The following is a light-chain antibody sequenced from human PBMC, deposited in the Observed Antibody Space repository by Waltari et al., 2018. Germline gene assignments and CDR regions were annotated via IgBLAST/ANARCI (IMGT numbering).Light chain of an antibody. CDR1: QSISIY. Sequence: DIQMTQSPSSLSASLGDRATITCPESQSISIYLNWYQQKPGKAPKPLIYAASSLQSGVPSRFSGSGSGTDFTLTISSLQPEDFATYYCQQGYSTPRMDTFGQGTNLEIK. CDR3: QQGYSTPRMDT. J-gene: IGKJ2*01. V-gene: IGKV1-39*01. CDR2: AAS.